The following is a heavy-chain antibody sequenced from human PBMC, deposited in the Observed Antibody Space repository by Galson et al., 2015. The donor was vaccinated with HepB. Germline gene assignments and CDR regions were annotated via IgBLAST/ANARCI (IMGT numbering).Heavy chain of an antibody. CDR2: ISSSSSYI. CDR1: GFTFSSYS. D-gene: IGHD3-22*01. Sequence: SLRLSCAASGFTFSSYSMNWVRQAPGKGLEWVSSISSSSSYIYYADSVKGRFTISRDNAKNSLYLQMNSLRAEDTAVYYCARDSSSGYNYYYYGMDVWGQGTTVTVSS. J-gene: IGHJ6*02. V-gene: IGHV3-21*01. CDR3: ARDSSSGYNYYYYGMDV.